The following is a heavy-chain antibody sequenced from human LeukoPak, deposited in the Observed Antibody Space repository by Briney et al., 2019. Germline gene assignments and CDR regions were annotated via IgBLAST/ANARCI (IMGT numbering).Heavy chain of an antibody. D-gene: IGHD3-22*01. CDR3: ARLVHGRYYDSSGYFDY. CDR2: IKQDGSEK. CDR1: GFTFSSYW. V-gene: IGHV3-7*01. Sequence: PGGSLRLSCAASGFTFSSYWMSWVRQAPGKGLEWVANIKQDGSEKYYVDSVKGRFTISRDNAKNSLYLQMNSLRAEDTAVYYCARLVHGRYYDSSGYFDYWGQGTLVTVSS. J-gene: IGHJ4*02.